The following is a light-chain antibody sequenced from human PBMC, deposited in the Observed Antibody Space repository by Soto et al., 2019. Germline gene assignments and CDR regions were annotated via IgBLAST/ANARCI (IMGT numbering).Light chain of an antibody. V-gene: IGLV2-14*01. Sequence: QSVLTQPASVSGSPGQSITISCTGTSSDVGGYNYVSWYQQHPGKVPKLMIYDVSNRPSGVSNRFSGSKSGNTASLTISGLQAEDEADYYCISYTSSSTWVFGGGTQLTVL. CDR3: ISYTSSSTWV. J-gene: IGLJ3*02. CDR2: DVS. CDR1: SSDVGGYNY.